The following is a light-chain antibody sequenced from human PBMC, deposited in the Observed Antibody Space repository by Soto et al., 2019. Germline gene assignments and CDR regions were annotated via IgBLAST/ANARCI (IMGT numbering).Light chain of an antibody. CDR2: EVT. V-gene: IGLV2-8*01. CDR1: SSDIGGYNY. CDR3: KSYAGSNTWV. J-gene: IGLJ3*02. Sequence: QSALTQPPSASGSPGQSVTISCTGTSSDIGGYNYVSWYQQHPGKVPKLMIYEVTNRPSGVPDRFSGSKSGNTASLTVSGLQAEDEADYYCKSYAGSNTWVFGGGTQLTVL.